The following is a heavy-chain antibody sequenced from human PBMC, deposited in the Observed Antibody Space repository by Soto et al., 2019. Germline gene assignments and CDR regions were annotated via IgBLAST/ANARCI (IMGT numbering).Heavy chain of an antibody. J-gene: IGHJ4*02. D-gene: IGHD5-12*01. Sequence: SETLSLTCTVSGGSISSSSYYWDWIRQPPGKGLEWIGSIYYSGSTYYNPSLKSRVTISVDTSKNQFSLKLSSVTAADTAVYYCARQGLSGYDSTGLSYWGQGTLVTVSS. V-gene: IGHV4-39*01. CDR1: GGSISSSSYY. CDR3: ARQGLSGYDSTGLSY. CDR2: IYYSGST.